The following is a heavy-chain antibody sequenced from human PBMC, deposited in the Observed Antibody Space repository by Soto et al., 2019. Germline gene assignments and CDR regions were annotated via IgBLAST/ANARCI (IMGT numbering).Heavy chain of an antibody. CDR3: ARRSIAVAGTDAFDI. D-gene: IGHD6-19*01. V-gene: IGHV3-11*01. J-gene: IGHJ3*02. Sequence: LSLTCAASGFTFSDYYMSWIRQAPGKGLEWVSYISSSGSTIYYADSVKGRFTISRDNAKNSLYLQMNSLRAEDTAVYYCARRSIAVAGTDAFDIWGQGTMVTVSS. CDR2: ISSSGSTI. CDR1: GFTFSDYY.